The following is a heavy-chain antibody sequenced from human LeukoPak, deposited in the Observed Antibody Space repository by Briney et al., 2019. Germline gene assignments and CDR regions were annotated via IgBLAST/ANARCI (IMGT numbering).Heavy chain of an antibody. CDR3: ASRSRIKDYYYYMDV. Sequence: SVKVSCKASGGTFSSYAISWVRQAPGQGLEWMGGIIPIFVTANYAQKFQGRVTITTDESTSTAYMELSSLRSEDTAVYYCASRSRIKDYYYYMDVWGKGTTVTVSS. J-gene: IGHJ6*03. V-gene: IGHV1-69*05. D-gene: IGHD2-15*01. CDR1: GGTFSSYA. CDR2: IIPIFVTA.